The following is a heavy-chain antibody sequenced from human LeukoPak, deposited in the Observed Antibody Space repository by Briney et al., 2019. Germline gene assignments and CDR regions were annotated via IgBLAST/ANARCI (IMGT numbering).Heavy chain of an antibody. CDR3: ARVPYSSGWYKLGY. CDR2: INPNSGGT. D-gene: IGHD6-19*01. J-gene: IGHJ4*02. CDR1: GYTFTRYY. Sequence: ASVKGSCKASGYTFTRYYIHWVRQAPGQGLEWMGWINPNSGGTNYAQKFQGRVTMNRDTSIRTAYMELSRLRSDDTAVYYCARVPYSSGWYKLGYWGQGTLVTVSS. V-gene: IGHV1-2*02.